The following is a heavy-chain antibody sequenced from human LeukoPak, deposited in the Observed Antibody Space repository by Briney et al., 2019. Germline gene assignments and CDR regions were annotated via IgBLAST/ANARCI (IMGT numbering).Heavy chain of an antibody. CDR1: GGSISSISFH. V-gene: IGHV4-39*01. CDR2: IYYSGNT. CDR3: ARAPERATYYDFWYGMDV. J-gene: IGHJ6*02. Sequence: SETLSLTCTVSGGSISSISFHWAWIRQPPGKGLEWIGRIYYSGNTYYNPSLRSRVTISVDTSMNQFSLKLSSVTAADTAVYYCARAPERATYYDFWYGMDVWGQGTTVTVSS. D-gene: IGHD3-3*01.